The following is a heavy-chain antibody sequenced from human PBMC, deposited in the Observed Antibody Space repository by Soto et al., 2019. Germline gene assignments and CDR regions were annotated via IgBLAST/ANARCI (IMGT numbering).Heavy chain of an antibody. J-gene: IGHJ4*02. D-gene: IGHD1-1*01. Sequence: QVHLVQSGAEVKKPGSSVKVSCKASGGTFSSYAINWVRQAPGQGLDWMGGIIPIFGTRNYAQRFQGRVTSTADKSTSTAYIELSSLKSEDTAVYYCARALQLLRDFDSWGQGTLVTDSS. CDR1: GGTFSSYA. V-gene: IGHV1-69*06. CDR2: IIPIFGTR. CDR3: ARALQLLRDFDS.